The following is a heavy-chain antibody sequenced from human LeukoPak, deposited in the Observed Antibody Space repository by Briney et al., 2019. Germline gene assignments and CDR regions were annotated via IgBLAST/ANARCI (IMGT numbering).Heavy chain of an antibody. Sequence: GGSLRLSCAASGFTFNSHGMSWVRQAPGKGLEWVSAISDSGGSTYYADSVKGRFTISRDNSKNTLYLQMNSLRAEDTAVYYCAKVPVDIVLGGPYFQHWGQGTLVTVSS. CDR3: AKVPVDIVLGGPYFQH. D-gene: IGHD5-12*01. CDR1: GFTFNSHG. J-gene: IGHJ1*01. V-gene: IGHV3-23*01. CDR2: ISDSGGST.